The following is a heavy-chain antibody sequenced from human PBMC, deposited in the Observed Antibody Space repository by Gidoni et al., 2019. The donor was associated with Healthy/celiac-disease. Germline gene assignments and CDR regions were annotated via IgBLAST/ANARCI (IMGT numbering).Heavy chain of an antibody. V-gene: IGHV1-46*01. Sequence: VQPVQSGAEVKKPGASVKVSCKASGYTFTSYYLHWVRPAPGQGLEWMGIINPSDGSTSDAQKFQGRVTMTRDTSTSTVYMELSSLGSEDTAVYYCAREVSGKQQLVPGDYWGQGTLVTVSS. CDR2: INPSDGST. CDR1: GYTFTSYY. CDR3: AREVSGKQQLVPGDY. D-gene: IGHD6-13*01. J-gene: IGHJ4*02.